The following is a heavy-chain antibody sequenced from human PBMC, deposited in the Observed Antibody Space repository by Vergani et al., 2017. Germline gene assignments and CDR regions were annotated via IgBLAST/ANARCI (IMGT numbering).Heavy chain of an antibody. D-gene: IGHD6-13*01. CDR3: AREAYSSSWYRSGMDV. CDR1: GFTFSSYD. V-gene: IGHV3-13*04. Sequence: EVQLVESGGGLVQPGGSLRLSCAASGFTFSSYDMHWVRQATGKGLEWVSAIGTAGDTYYPDSVKGRFTSSRDNSKNTLYLQMNSLRAEDTAVYYCAREAYSSSWYRSGMDVWGQGTTVTVSS. CDR2: IGTAGDT. J-gene: IGHJ6*02.